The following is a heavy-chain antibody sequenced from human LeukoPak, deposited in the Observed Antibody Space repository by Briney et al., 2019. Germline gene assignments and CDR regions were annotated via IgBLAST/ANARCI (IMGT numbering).Heavy chain of an antibody. CDR2: VNHSGTT. D-gene: IGHD3-22*01. CDR3: ARRYSYDSSISQSSPIDY. V-gene: IGHV4-34*01. J-gene: IGHJ4*02. Sequence: SETLSLTCAVYGGSFSGYYWSWIRQPPGKGPEWIGEVNHSGTTKYNPSLKSRVIISVDTSKNQFSLKLSSVTAADTAKYYCARRYSYDSSISQSSPIDYWGQGMLVTVSS. CDR1: GGSFSGYY.